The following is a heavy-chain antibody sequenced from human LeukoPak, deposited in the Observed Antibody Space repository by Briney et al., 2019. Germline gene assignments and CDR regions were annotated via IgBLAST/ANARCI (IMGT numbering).Heavy chain of an antibody. CDR3: ARWDDSAWGFGN. CDR1: GGSISSYS. CDR2: ISHSGTT. V-gene: IGHV4-59*08. J-gene: IGHJ4*02. D-gene: IGHD6-19*01. Sequence: MTSETLSLTCIVSGGSISSYSWNWIRQSPGKGLEWVGYISHSGTTNYKPSLKSRVTISVDTSKNQLSPKLSSVTAADTAVYYCARWDDSAWGFGNWGPGTLVTVSS.